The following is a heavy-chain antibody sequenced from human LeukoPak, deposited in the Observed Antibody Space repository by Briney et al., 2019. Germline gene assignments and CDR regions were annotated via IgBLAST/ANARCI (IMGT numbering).Heavy chain of an antibody. D-gene: IGHD3-22*01. CDR1: GFTFTTYA. CDR3: AKRDYQSSGHFDY. CDR2: VSGSGDST. J-gene: IGHJ4*02. Sequence: GGSLRLSCAASGFTFTTYAMNWVRQAPGKGLEWVSVVSGSGDSTYYADSVKGRFTISRDNSKNTLFLQMNSLRADDTAVYYCAKRDYQSSGHFDYWGQGTLVTVSS. V-gene: IGHV3-23*01.